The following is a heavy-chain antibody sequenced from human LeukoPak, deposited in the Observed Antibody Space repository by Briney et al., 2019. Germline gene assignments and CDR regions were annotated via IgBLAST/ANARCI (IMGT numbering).Heavy chain of an antibody. D-gene: IGHD3-22*01. J-gene: IGHJ4*02. CDR2: INHSGST. CDR1: GGSFSGYY. CDR3: AREYYYDSSGYGIDY. V-gene: IGHV4-34*01. Sequence: SETLSLTCAVYGGSFSGYYWSWIRQPPGKGLEWIGEINHSGSTNYNPSLKSRVTISVDTSKNQFSLKLSSVTAADTAVYYCAREYYYDSSGYGIDYWGQGTLVTVSS.